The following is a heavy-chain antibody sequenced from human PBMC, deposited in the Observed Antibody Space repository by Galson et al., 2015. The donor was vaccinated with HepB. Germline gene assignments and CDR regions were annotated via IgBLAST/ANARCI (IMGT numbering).Heavy chain of an antibody. CDR1: GDSVSSNSAA. Sequence: CAISGDSVSSNSAAWNWIRQSPSRGLEWLGRTYYRSKWYNDDAVSVKSQITINPDTSKDQFSLQLNSVTPEDTAVYYCARWRHDSGDFDYWSQGALVTVSS. CDR2: TYYRSKWYN. J-gene: IGHJ4*02. D-gene: IGHD4-17*01. CDR3: ARWRHDSGDFDY. V-gene: IGHV6-1*01.